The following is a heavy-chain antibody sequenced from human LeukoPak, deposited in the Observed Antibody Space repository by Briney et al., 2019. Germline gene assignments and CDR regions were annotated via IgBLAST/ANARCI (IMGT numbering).Heavy chain of an antibody. CDR1: GFTFSQYW. D-gene: IGHD6-13*01. CDR2: IKHDGSEKQDGSEK. CDR3: ASVFGSQQLGDDY. V-gene: IGHV3-7*01. J-gene: IGHJ4*02. Sequence: GGSLRLSCAASGFTFSQYWMSWVRQAPGKGLEWVANIKHDGSEKQDGSEKYYVDSVKGRFTISRDNAKNSLYLQMNSLRAEDTAVYYCASVFGSQQLGDDYWGQGTLVTVSS.